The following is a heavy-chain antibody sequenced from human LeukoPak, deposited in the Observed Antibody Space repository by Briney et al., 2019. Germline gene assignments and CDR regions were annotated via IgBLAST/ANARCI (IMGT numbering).Heavy chain of an antibody. CDR1: GYTFTGYY. D-gene: IGHD1-7*01. Sequence: ASVKVSCKASGYTFTGYYMHWVRQAPGQGLEWMGWINPNSGGTNYAQKFQGRVTMTRDTSISTAYMELSRLRFDDTAVYYCARVHITGTTGIDYWGQGTLVTVSS. J-gene: IGHJ4*02. V-gene: IGHV1-2*02. CDR3: ARVHITGTTGIDY. CDR2: INPNSGGT.